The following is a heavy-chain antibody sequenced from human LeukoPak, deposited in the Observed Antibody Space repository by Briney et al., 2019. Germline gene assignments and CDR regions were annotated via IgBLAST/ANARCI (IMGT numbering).Heavy chain of an antibody. CDR3: AKDMVPDLGYCSSTSCYSLDY. CDR1: GFTFSSYG. D-gene: IGHD2-2*01. Sequence: GGSLRLSRAASGFTFSSYGMHWVRQAPGKGLEWVAFIRYDGSNKYYADSVKGRFTISRDNSKNTLYLQMNSLRAEDTAVYYCAKDMVPDLGYCSSTSCYSLDYWGQGTLVTVSS. J-gene: IGHJ4*02. CDR2: IRYDGSNK. V-gene: IGHV3-30*02.